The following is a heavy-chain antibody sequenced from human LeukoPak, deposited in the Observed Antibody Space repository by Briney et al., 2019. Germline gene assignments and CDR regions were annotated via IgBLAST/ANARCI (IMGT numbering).Heavy chain of an antibody. Sequence: PGGSLSLSYAATGFTLSIYAMSSARQATGKGLEWVSPISGSGGTTYYADSVKGRFTISRDNSKNTLYLQMNSLRAEDTAVNYCAKDSLRFLEWLSQGMDVWGQGTTVTVSS. CDR3: AKDSLRFLEWLSQGMDV. D-gene: IGHD3-3*01. V-gene: IGHV3-23*01. J-gene: IGHJ6*02. CDR2: ISGSGGTT. CDR1: GFTLSIYA.